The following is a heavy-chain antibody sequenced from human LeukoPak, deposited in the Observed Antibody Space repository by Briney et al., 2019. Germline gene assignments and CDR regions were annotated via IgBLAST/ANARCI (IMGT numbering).Heavy chain of an antibody. CDR3: ARGDSSGYSSYYYYGMDV. CDR2: ISAYNGNT. V-gene: IGHV1-18*01. Sequence: ASVKVSCKAPGYTFTSYGISWVRQAPGQGLEWMGWISAYNGNTNYAQKLQGRVTMTTDTSTSTAYMELRSLRSDDTAVYYCARGDSSGYSSYYYYGMDVWGQGTTVTVSS. D-gene: IGHD3-22*01. CDR1: GYTFTSYG. J-gene: IGHJ6*02.